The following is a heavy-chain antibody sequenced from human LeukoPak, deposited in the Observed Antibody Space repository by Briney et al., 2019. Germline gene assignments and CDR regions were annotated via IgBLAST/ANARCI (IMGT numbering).Heavy chain of an antibody. CDR1: GFTFRDYW. J-gene: IGHJ4*02. V-gene: IGHV3-7*01. CDR2: VKQDGSEK. CDR3: ASAGGTSWGDY. Sequence: GGSLRLSCEASGFTFRDYWMTWVRQAPGKGLEFVANVKQDGSEKFYVDSVKGRFTVSRDNGKNSLYLQMNSLRVEETPIYYCASAGGTSWGDYWGQGTPVTVSS. D-gene: IGHD6-13*01.